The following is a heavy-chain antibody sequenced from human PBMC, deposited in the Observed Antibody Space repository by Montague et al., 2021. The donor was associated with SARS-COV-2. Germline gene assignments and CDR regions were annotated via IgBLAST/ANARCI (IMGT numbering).Heavy chain of an antibody. CDR1: GVSITSTNW. D-gene: IGHD4-11*01. CDR3: AGKVLTVPADY. CDR2: ISYGGIA. V-gene: IGHV4-4*02. Sequence: SETLSLTCAVSGVSITSTNWWSLVRQPPGKGLGWIGEISYGGIATYNPSLKSRATISMDGSRNLFSLKLSSVTAADTAIYYCAGKVLTVPADYWGQGTLVTVS. J-gene: IGHJ4*02.